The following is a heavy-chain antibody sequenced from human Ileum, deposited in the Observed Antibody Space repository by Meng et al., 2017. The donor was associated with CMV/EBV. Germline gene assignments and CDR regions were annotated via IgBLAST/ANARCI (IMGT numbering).Heavy chain of an antibody. CDR1: GFSFSFHW. Sequence: SCAASGFSFSFHWMHWVRQAPGKGLVWVSRIKSDGSYTSYVDSVKGRFIISRDNAKDTLFLQMNSLRAEDTAVYYCVRDDGNYGIDYWGQGALVTVSS. CDR3: VRDDGNYGIDY. J-gene: IGHJ4*02. D-gene: IGHD1-7*01. CDR2: IKSDGSYT. V-gene: IGHV3-74*01.